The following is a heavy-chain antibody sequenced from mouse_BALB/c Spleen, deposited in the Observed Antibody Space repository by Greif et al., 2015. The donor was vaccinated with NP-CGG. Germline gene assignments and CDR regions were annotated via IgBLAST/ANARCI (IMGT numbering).Heavy chain of an antibody. CDR1: GFAFSSYD. CDR3: ARHYYGSSYED. Sequence: EVHLVESRGGLVKPGGSLKLSCAASGFAFSSYDMSWVRQTPEKRLEWVAYISSGGGSTYYPDTVKGRFTISRDNAKNTLYLQMSSLKSEDTAMYYCARHYYGSSYEDWGQGTTLTVSS. CDR2: ISSGGGST. J-gene: IGHJ2*01. V-gene: IGHV5-12-1*01. D-gene: IGHD1-1*01.